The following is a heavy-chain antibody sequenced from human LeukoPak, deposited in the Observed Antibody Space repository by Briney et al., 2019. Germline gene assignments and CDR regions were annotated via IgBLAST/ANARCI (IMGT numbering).Heavy chain of an antibody. V-gene: IGHV4-61*01. Sequence: SSETLSLTCTVSGGSINSGSYYWSWIRQPPGKGLEWIGYIYYSGSTSYNPSLKSRVTISVDTSKKQFSLKLSSVTAADTAFYYCARYIVSYPHDAFDIWGQGTMVTVSS. CDR3: ARYIVSYPHDAFDI. CDR2: IYYSGST. D-gene: IGHD1-26*01. CDR1: GGSINSGSYY. J-gene: IGHJ3*02.